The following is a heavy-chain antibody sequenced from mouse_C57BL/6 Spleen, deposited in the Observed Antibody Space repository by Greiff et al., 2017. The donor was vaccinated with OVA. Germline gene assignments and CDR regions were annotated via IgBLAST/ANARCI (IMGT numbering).Heavy chain of an antibody. V-gene: IGHV1-80*01. CDR3: ARRRGYDGYFDV. Sequence: VQLQQSGAELVKPGASVKISCKASGYAFSSYWMNWVKQRPGKGLEWIGQIYPGDGDTNYNGKFKGKATLTADKSSSTAYMQLSSLTSEDSAVYFCARRRGYDGYFDVWGTGTTVTVSS. D-gene: IGHD2-2*01. CDR2: IYPGDGDT. J-gene: IGHJ1*03. CDR1: GYAFSSYW.